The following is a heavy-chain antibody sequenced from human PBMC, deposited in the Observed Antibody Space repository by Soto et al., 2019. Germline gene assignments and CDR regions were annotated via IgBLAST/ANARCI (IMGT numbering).Heavy chain of an antibody. Sequence: TSETLSLTCPVSGGSISSYYLSWIRQPPGKGLEWIGYIYYSGSTNYNPSLKSRVTISVDTSKNQFSLKLSSVTAADTAVYYCASCSGGSCYRGGLYYYYMDVWGKGTTVTVSS. V-gene: IGHV4-59*08. J-gene: IGHJ6*03. CDR2: IYYSGST. CDR1: GGSISSYY. CDR3: ASCSGGSCYRGGLYYYYMDV. D-gene: IGHD2-15*01.